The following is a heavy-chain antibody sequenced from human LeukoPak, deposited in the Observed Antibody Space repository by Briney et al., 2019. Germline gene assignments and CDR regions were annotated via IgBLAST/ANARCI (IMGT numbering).Heavy chain of an antibody. J-gene: IGHJ4*02. CDR3: ASDSGYDHHGLFDY. D-gene: IGHD5-12*01. CDR2: ISYDGTNK. CDR1: GFIFSDYA. Sequence: GGSLRLSCAASGFIFSDYAMHWVRQAPGKGLEWVAVISYDGTNKNYADSVKGRFTISRDNSKNTLYLQMNSLRAEDTAVYYCASDSGYDHHGLFDYWGQGTLVTVSS. V-gene: IGHV3-30*04.